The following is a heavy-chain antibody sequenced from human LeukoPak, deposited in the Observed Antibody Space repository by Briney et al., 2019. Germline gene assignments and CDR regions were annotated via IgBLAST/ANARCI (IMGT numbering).Heavy chain of an antibody. CDR2: ISYDGSKT. CDR1: GFTFSSYD. V-gene: IGHV3-30*04. CDR3: ARDPGSGPWGGGAAAINFDY. Sequence: PGRSLRLSCAASGFTFSSYDMPWVRQAPGKGLEWVAIISYDGSKTYYADSVKGRFTISRDNSKNTLYLQVNSLRAEDTAVYYCARDPGSGPWGGGAAAINFDYWGQGALVTVSS. J-gene: IGHJ4*02. D-gene: IGHD3-16*01.